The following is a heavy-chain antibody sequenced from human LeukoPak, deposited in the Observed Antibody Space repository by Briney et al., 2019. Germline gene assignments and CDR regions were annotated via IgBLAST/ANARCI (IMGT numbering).Heavy chain of an antibody. D-gene: IGHD3-3*01. J-gene: IGHJ4*02. CDR2: SSAYNGNR. V-gene: IGHV1-18*01. Sequence: ASVKLSCKASGYTFSNYGISWVRQAPGQGLEWMGWSSAYNGNRNYAQNFQGRVTMTTDTSTSTAYMELRSLRSDATAVYYCASYPRIVVAGGFWSAFWGQGTLVIVSS. CDR1: GYTFSNYG. CDR3: ASYPRIVVAGGFWSAF.